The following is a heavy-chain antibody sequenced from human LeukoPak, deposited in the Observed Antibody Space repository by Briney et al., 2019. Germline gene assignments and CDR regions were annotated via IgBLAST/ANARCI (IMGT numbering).Heavy chain of an antibody. D-gene: IGHD1-1*01. V-gene: IGHV4-4*07. J-gene: IGHJ5*01. CDR3: ATEGGTGWFDS. CDR1: GGSISSYY. CDR2: LSSSGST. Sequence: SETLSLTCTVSGGSISSYYWSWIRQPAGKGPEWIGRLSSSGSTNHNPSFKSRVTMSVDTSKNQFSLKVTSVTAADTAVYYCATEGGTGWFDSWGQGTLVTVSS.